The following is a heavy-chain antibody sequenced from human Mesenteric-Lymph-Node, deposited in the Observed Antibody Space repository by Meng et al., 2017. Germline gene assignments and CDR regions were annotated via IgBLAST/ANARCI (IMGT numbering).Heavy chain of an antibody. CDR1: GGTFSSYA. Sequence: SVKVSCKASGGTFSSYAISWVRQAPGQGLEWMGGIIPIFGTANYAQKFQGGVTITTDESTSTAYMELSSLRSEDTAVYYCASGGVNYDILTGYYTDDYYYGMDVWGQGTTVTVSS. CDR2: IIPIFGTA. V-gene: IGHV1-69*05. D-gene: IGHD3-9*01. J-gene: IGHJ6*02. CDR3: ASGGVNYDILTGYYTDDYYYGMDV.